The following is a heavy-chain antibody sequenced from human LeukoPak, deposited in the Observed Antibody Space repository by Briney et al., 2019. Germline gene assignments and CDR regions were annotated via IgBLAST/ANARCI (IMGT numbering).Heavy chain of an antibody. Sequence: SETLSLTCTVSGGSISSYYWSWIRQPPGKGLEWIGYIYYSGSTNYNPSLKSRVTISVDTSKNQFSLKLSSVTAADTAVYYCARVQGYGGPLDYWGQGTLVTVSS. J-gene: IGHJ4*02. V-gene: IGHV4-59*01. CDR3: ARVQGYGGPLDY. D-gene: IGHD1-26*01. CDR1: GGSISSYY. CDR2: IYYSGST.